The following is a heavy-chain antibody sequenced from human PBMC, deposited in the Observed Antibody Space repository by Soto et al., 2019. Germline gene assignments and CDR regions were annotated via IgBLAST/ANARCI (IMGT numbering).Heavy chain of an antibody. CDR1: GFTFSDYW. D-gene: IGHD1-26*01. J-gene: IGHJ4*02. Sequence: GGSMRLSCATSGFTFSDYWIHWVRQVPGEGLVWVSRIDGYGTNTDYAESVRGRFTISRDSAKSTAFLQMDSLRVEDTAVYHCVRLGFVGEGDFWGQGILVTVSS. CDR3: VRLGFVGEGDF. V-gene: IGHV3-74*01. CDR2: IDGYGTNT.